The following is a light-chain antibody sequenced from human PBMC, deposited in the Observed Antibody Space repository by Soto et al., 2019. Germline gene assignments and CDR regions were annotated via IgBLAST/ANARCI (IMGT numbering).Light chain of an antibody. Sequence: EIVLTHSPATLASSPWEAATLSSSASQYVGTRLAWYQHKPGQAPRLLIYYMSKRATGIPARFSGSGSGTDFTLTISSLAPEDFAIYYCHQRQSWPRTFGQGTKVDIK. CDR3: HQRQSWPRT. J-gene: IGKJ1*01. V-gene: IGKV3-11*01. CDR1: QYVGTR. CDR2: YMS.